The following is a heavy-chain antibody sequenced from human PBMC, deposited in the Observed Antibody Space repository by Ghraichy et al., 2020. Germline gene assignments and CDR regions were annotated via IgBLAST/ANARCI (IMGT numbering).Heavy chain of an antibody. CDR2: IYSSGST. CDR1: GDSVSSAGYY. CDR3: ARENRYGSRPPYAFDI. J-gene: IGHJ3*02. Sequence: SETLSLTCAASGDSVSSAGYYWTWIRQRPGKALEWLAYIYSSGSTYYNPSLSSRLSISFDTSQNHFSLSLTSATAADTAIYYCARENRYGSRPPYAFDIWGQGTMVTVSS. D-gene: IGHD5-24*01. V-gene: IGHV4-31*11.